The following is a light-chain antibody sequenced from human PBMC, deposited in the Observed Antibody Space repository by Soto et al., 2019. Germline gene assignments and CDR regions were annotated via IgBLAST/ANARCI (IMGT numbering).Light chain of an antibody. J-gene: IGKJ3*01. CDR2: AAS. CDR3: QRYGSSQFT. Sequence: DIQMTQSPSSLSASVGDRVTITCRASQGVSAYLLWYQQRQGTAPKLLIYAASNLLSGVPSRFSGSGSGTNFTLTINRLEPEDFAVYYCQRYGSSQFTFGPGTKVDIK. CDR1: QGVSAY. V-gene: IGKV1-39*02.